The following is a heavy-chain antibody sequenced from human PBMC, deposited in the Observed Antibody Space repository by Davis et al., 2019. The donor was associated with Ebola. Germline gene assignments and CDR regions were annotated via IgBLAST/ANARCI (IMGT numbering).Heavy chain of an antibody. J-gene: IGHJ6*02. CDR2: ISYDGSNK. D-gene: IGHD6-13*01. V-gene: IGHV3-30*03. CDR3: ARDRVKQLVNYYGMDV. CDR1: GFTFSSYG. Sequence: PGGSLRLSCAASGFTFSSYGMHWVRQAPGKGLEWVAVISYDGSNKYYADSVKGRFTISRDNSKNTLYLQMNSLRAEDTAVYYCARDRVKQLVNYYGMDVWGQGTTVTVSS.